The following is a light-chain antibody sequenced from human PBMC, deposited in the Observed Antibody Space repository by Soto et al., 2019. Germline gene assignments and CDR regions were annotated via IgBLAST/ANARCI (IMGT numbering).Light chain of an antibody. J-gene: IGKJ1*01. CDR2: DAS. CDR1: QSITNW. Sequence: DIQMTQSPSTLSAYVGDRVTITCRASQSITNWVAWYQQKPGKAPKLLIYDASHLESGVPSRFSGGGSGTDFTLTVSSLQPDEFATYYCQQYNNYSPTFGQGTKVEV. V-gene: IGKV1-5*01. CDR3: QQYNNYSPT.